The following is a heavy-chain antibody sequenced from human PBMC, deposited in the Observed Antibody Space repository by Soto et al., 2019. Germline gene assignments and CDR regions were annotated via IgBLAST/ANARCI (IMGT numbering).Heavy chain of an antibody. V-gene: IGHV1-18*01. D-gene: IGHD1-1*01. CDR3: ARGGYGDY. CDR1: GYAFTTYG. CDR2: MSAHNGNT. Sequence: QVHLVQSGAEVKKPGASVKVSCKGSGYAFTTYGITCVRQAPGQGLEWMGWMSAHNGNTNYSQKLQGRVTGTRDTSTSTAYMELRSLRSDDTAVYYCARGGYGDYWGQGALVTVSS. J-gene: IGHJ4*02.